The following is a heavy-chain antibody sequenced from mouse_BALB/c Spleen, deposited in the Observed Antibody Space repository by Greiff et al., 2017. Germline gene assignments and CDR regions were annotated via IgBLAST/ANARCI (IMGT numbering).Heavy chain of an antibody. CDR3: ARWGELGLRFAY. V-gene: IGHV1-19*01. CDR2: VNPYNGGT. J-gene: IGHJ3*01. Sequence: EVQLQQSGPELVKPGASVKMSCKASGYTFTDYYMDWVKQSHGESFEWIGRVNPYNGGTSYNQKFKGKATLTVDKSSSTAYMELNSLTSEDSAVYYCARWGELGLRFAYWGQGTLVTVSA. D-gene: IGHD3-1*01. CDR1: GYTFTDYY.